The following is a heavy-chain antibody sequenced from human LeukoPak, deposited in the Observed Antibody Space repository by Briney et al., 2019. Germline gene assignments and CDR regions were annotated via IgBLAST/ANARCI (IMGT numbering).Heavy chain of an antibody. CDR3: ARATCSSTSCPYYYYMDV. Sequence: GGSLRLSCAASGFTFDDYGMSWVRQAPGKGLEWVSGINWNGGSTGYADSVKGRFTISRDNAKNSLYLQMNSLRAEDTAVYYCARATCSSTSCPYYYYMDVWGKGTTVTVSS. D-gene: IGHD2-2*01. V-gene: IGHV3-20*04. CDR1: GFTFDDYG. CDR2: INWNGGST. J-gene: IGHJ6*03.